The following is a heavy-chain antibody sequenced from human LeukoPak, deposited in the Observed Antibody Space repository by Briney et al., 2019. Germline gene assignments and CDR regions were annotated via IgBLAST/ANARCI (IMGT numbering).Heavy chain of an antibody. CDR2: ISGSGGST. CDR3: AKVAATHNYYYYGMDV. J-gene: IGHJ6*02. V-gene: IGHV3-23*01. CDR1: GFTFSSYA. Sequence: GGSLRLSCAASGFTFSSYATSWVRQAPGKRLEWVSAISGSGGSTYYADSVKGRFTISRDNSKNTLYLQMNSLRAEDTAVYYCAKVAATHNYYYYGMDVWGQGTTVTVSS. D-gene: IGHD2-15*01.